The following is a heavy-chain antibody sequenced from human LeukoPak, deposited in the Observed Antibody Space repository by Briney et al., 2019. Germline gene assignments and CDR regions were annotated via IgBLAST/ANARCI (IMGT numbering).Heavy chain of an antibody. J-gene: IGHJ3*02. V-gene: IGHV4-39*01. CDR1: GGSISSSSYY. CDR3: VVERYCSGGSCYGDAFDI. Sequence: SETLSLTCTVSGGSISSSSYYWGWIRQPPGKGLEWIGSFYYSRSTYYNPSLKRRVTISVDTSKHQFSLKLSLVTAADTAVYYCVVERYCSGGSCYGDAFDIWGQGTMVTVSS. D-gene: IGHD2-15*01. CDR2: FYYSRST.